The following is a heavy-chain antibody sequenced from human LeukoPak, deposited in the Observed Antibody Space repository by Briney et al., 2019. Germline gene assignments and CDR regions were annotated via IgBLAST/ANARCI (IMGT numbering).Heavy chain of an antibody. V-gene: IGHV4-39*01. J-gene: IGHJ4*02. CDR2: ISYSGSA. CDR1: GGAISSDYHY. CDR3: AREPGYRPYSFHY. Sequence: SETLSLTSSVSGGAISSDYHYWGWIHQPPGKGLEWIGTISYSGSAFYNPSLKSQVTISVDTSNNQFSLILTSVTAADTAVYYCAREPGYRPYSFHYWGQGTLGTVSS. D-gene: IGHD3-16*02.